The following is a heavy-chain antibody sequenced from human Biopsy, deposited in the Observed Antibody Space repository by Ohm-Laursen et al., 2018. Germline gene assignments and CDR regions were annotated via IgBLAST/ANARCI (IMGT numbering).Heavy chain of an antibody. V-gene: IGHV1-2*02. J-gene: IGHJ4*02. CDR1: GFSFTGYY. CDR2: ISPKSGGT. D-gene: IGHD6-19*01. Sequence: SSVKVSCKASGFSFTGYYIHWVRQAPGQGLEWMGWISPKSGGTNYAQKFQGNITMTKNTSMSTAYMEMSRLRSDDTAVYYCALQSVAQMRNFDYWGQGTLVTVSS. CDR3: ALQSVAQMRNFDY.